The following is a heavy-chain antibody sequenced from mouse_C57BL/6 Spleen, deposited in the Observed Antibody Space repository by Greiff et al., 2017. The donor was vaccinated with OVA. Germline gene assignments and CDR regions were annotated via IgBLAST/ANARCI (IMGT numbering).Heavy chain of an antibody. CDR3: ASDYGSSHFDY. J-gene: IGHJ2*01. D-gene: IGHD1-1*01. Sequence: EVQRVESGGDLVKPGGSLKLSCAASGFTFSSYGMSWVRQTPDKRLEWVATISSGGSYTYYPDSVKGRFTISRDNAKNTLYLQMSSLKSEDTAMYYCASDYGSSHFDYWGQGTTLTVSS. CDR2: ISSGGSYT. V-gene: IGHV5-6*01. CDR1: GFTFSSYG.